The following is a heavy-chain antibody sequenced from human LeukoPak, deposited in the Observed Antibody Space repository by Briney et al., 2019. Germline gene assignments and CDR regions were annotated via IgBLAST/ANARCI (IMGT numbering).Heavy chain of an antibody. D-gene: IGHD5-18*01. CDR2: VYHSGTS. CDR1: GGSIKTYY. Sequence: SETLSLTCTVSGGSIKTYYWSWIRQPPGKGLEWIASVYHSGTSNYNPSLRSRVTISVDTSKNQFSLKLSSVTAADTAVYYCARGKYSYGSGWGQGTLVTVSS. V-gene: IGHV4-59*01. J-gene: IGHJ4*02. CDR3: ARGKYSYGSG.